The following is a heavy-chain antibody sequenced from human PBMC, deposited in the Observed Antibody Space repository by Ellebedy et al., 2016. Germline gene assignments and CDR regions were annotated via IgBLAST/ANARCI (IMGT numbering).Heavy chain of an antibody. J-gene: IGHJ4*02. CDR2: ITPSDGYT. Sequence: ASVKVSCKASGYTFTSDYMHWVRQAPGQGLEWVGMITPSDGYTTYEQKFQVRVNVTRDTSTRTPYMELASRTSDDTALYYCARVSGKYSRSFDLGYWGQGTLVTVSS. D-gene: IGHD6-6*01. V-gene: IGHV1-46*01. CDR1: GYTFTSDY. CDR3: ARVSGKYSRSFDLGY.